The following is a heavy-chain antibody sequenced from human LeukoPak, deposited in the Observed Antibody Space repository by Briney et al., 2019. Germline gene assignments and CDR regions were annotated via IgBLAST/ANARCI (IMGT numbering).Heavy chain of an antibody. CDR1: GFTFSDYY. CDR2: ISSSGSVI. CDR3: ARGYSANWFDP. J-gene: IGHJ5*02. D-gene: IGHD3-16*02. V-gene: IGHV3-11*04. Sequence: GGSLRLSGAASGFTFSDYYMSWIRQAPGKGLEWVSYISSSGSVIYYADSVKGRFTISRDNAKNSLYLQMNSLRAEDTAIYYCARGYSANWFDPWGQGTLVTVSS.